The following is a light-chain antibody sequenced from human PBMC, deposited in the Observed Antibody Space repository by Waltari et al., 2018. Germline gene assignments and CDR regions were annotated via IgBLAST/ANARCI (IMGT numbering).Light chain of an antibody. CDR2: ENN. J-gene: IGLJ3*02. Sequence: QSVLTQPPSVSAAPGQRVTISCSGSSSNIGSHYVSWYQQLPGRAPNLLIYENNKRPSGIPDRFSGSKSGTSATLGITGLQTGDEADYYCGTWDGSLSANWVFGGGTKLTVL. CDR1: SSNIGSHY. CDR3: GTWDGSLSANWV. V-gene: IGLV1-51*02.